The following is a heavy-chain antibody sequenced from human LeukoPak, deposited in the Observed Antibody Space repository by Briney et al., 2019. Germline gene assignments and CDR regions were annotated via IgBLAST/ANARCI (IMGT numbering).Heavy chain of an antibody. CDR2: IYTSGST. V-gene: IGHV4-61*02. CDR3: ARDRVPITMVRGVIIPKGDAFDI. Sequence: PSETLSLTCTVSGGSISSGSYYWSWIRQPAGKGLEWIGRIYTSGSTNYNPSLKSRVTISVDTSKNQFSLKLSSVTAADTAVYYCARDRVPITMVRGVIIPKGDAFDIWGQGTMVTVSS. J-gene: IGHJ3*02. D-gene: IGHD3-10*01. CDR1: GGSISSGSYY.